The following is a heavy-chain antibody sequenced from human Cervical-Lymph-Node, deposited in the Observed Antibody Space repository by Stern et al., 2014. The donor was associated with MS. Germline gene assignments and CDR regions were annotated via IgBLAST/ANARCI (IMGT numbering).Heavy chain of an antibody. CDR3: ARDTTTTGTKSYGH. V-gene: IGHV3-21*01. CDR2: MSKCSFYI. J-gene: IGHJ4*02. CDR1: GFTFSDYS. Sequence: EVQLEESGGGLVTPGGSLRLSCEASGFTFSDYSMSWVRQAPGKGLEWVASMSKCSFYIFYSDSVRGRFSISRENAKNPLYLQKNSLRAEDTAVYYCARDTTTTGTKSYGHWGQGTQVTVSS. D-gene: IGHD4-17*01.